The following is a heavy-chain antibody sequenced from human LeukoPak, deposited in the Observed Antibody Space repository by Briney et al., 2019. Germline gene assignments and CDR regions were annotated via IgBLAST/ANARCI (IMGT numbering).Heavy chain of an antibody. CDR3: ARTGADYDSSGYYYDYFDY. CDR2: INHSGST. J-gene: IGHJ4*02. Sequence: SETLSLTCTVSGGSISGYYWSWIRQPPGKGLEWIGEINHSGSTNYNPSLKSRVTISVDTSKNQFSLKLSSVTAADTAVYYCARTGADYDSSGYYYDYFDYWGQGTLVTVSS. CDR1: GGSISGYY. V-gene: IGHV4-34*01. D-gene: IGHD3-22*01.